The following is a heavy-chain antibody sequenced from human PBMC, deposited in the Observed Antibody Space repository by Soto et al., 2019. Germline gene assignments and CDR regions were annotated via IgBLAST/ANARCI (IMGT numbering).Heavy chain of an antibody. V-gene: IGHV3-66*01. D-gene: IGHD5-18*01. J-gene: IGHJ4*02. CDR1: GFTVSSNY. Sequence: GGSLRLSCAASGFTVSSNYMSWVRQAPGKGLEWISIIYSAGNTYYADSVKGRFTISRDNSKNTLYFEMNSLRAEDAAVYYCARSYSYPYYFDYWGQGTPVTVSS. CDR3: ARSYSYPYYFDY. CDR2: IYSAGNT.